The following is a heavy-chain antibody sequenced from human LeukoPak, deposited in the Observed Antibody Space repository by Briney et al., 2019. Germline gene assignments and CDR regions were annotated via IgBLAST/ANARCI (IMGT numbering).Heavy chain of an antibody. CDR1: VFTFSSYG. CDR2: ISYDGSNK. J-gene: IGHJ4*02. CDR3: AKDSYYYDSSGYYLFGSSLDY. V-gene: IGHV3-30*18. Sequence: PGRSLRLSCAASVFTFSSYGMHWVRQAPGKGLEWVAVISYDGSNKYYADSVKGRFTISRDNSKNTLYLQMNSLRAEDTAVYYCAKDSYYYDSSGYYLFGSSLDYWGQGTLVTVSS. D-gene: IGHD3-22*01.